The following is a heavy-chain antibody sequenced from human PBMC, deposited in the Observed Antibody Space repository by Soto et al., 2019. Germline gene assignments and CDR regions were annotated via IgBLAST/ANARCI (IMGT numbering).Heavy chain of an antibody. V-gene: IGHV4-31*03. CDR2: IYYSGST. Sequence: SETLSLTCTVSGGSISSGGYYWSWIRQHPGKGLEWIGYIYYSGSTYYNPSLKSRVTISVDTSKNQFSLKLSSVTAADTTVYYCARVYNWNYSLWGQGTLVTVSS. CDR1: GGSISSGGYY. D-gene: IGHD1-1*01. J-gene: IGHJ4*02. CDR3: ARVYNWNYSL.